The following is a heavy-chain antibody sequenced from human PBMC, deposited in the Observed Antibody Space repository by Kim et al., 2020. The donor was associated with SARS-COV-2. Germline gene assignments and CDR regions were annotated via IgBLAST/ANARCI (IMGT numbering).Heavy chain of an antibody. CDR3: ARLYGSISSVDC. V-gene: IGHV1-2*02. J-gene: IGHJ4*02. D-gene: IGHD3-3*02. CDR2: INPKTGDT. Sequence: ASVKVSCKASGYSFSDFYVHWVRQAPGEGLEWMGWINPKTGDTYFAQTFQGRVTMTSDTSISTAYMELHNLESGDTAVYFCARLYGSISSVDCWGQGTLVTISS. CDR1: GYSFSDFY.